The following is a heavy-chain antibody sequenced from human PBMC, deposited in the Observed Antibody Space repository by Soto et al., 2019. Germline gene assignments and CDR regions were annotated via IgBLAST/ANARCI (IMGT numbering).Heavy chain of an antibody. CDR2: INAHSGGT. J-gene: IGHJ5*02. D-gene: IGHD6-6*01. Sequence: ASVKVSCKASGFSFTGYYIHWLRQAPGQGLEWMGWINAHSGGTEYAQKFQGRVTLTRDTSIATAYLTLTSLTSDDTPLYYCAKDFPSQLAYWLDPWYQGTLLTASS. CDR3: AKDFPSQLAYWLDP. V-gene: IGHV1-2*02. CDR1: GFSFTGYY.